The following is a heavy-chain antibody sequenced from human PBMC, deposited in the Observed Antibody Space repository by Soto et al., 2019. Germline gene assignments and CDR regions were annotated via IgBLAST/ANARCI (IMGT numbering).Heavy chain of an antibody. Sequence: SLRLSCAASGFTFDDYAMHWVRQAPGKGLEWVSGISWNSGSIGYADSVKGRFTISRDNAKNSLYLQMNSLRAEDTALYYCAKGSDPDYYGSGSYYHNWFDPWGQGTLVTVS. CDR2: ISWNSGSI. V-gene: IGHV3-9*01. CDR3: AKGSDPDYYGSGSYYHNWFDP. D-gene: IGHD3-10*01. J-gene: IGHJ5*02. CDR1: GFTFDDYA.